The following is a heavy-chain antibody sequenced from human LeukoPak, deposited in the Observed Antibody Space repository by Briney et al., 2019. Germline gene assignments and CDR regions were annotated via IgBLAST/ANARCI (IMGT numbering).Heavy chain of an antibody. CDR3: AREAYYDFWSGYYIYYYMDV. V-gene: IGHV3-21*01. D-gene: IGHD3-3*01. Sequence: PGGSLRLSCAASGFTFSSYSMNWVRQAPGKGLEWVSSISSSSSYIYYADSVKGRFTISRDNAKNSLYLQMNSLRAEDTAVYYCAREAYYDFWSGYYIYYYMDVWGKGTTVTVSS. J-gene: IGHJ6*03. CDR2: ISSSSSYI. CDR1: GFTFSSYS.